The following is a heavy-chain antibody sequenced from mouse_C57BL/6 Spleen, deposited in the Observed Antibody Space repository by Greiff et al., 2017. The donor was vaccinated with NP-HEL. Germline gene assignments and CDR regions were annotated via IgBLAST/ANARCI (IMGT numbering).Heavy chain of an antibody. Sequence: QVQLKESGAELVRPGASVTLSCKASGYTFTDYEMHWVKQTPVHGLEWIGAIDPETGGTAYNQKFKGKAILTADKSSSTAYMELRSLTSEDSAVYYCTRSEPHYYGGYFDVWGTGTTVTVSS. CDR3: TRSEPHYYGGYFDV. V-gene: IGHV1-15*01. CDR2: IDPETGGT. D-gene: IGHD1-2*01. J-gene: IGHJ1*03. CDR1: GYTFTDYE.